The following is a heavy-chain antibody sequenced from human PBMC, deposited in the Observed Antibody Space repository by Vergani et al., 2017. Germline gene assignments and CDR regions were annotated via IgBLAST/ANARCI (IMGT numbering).Heavy chain of an antibody. V-gene: IGHV3-30*18. Sequence: QVQLVESGGGVVQPGRSLRLSCAASGFTFSSYGMHWVRQAPGKGLEWVAVISYDGSNKYYADSVKGRFTISRDNSKNTLYLQMNSLRAEDTAMYYCAKVVTIFGVVPMDVWGKGTTVTVSS. CDR2: ISYDGSNK. J-gene: IGHJ6*03. D-gene: IGHD3-3*01. CDR3: AKVVTIFGVVPMDV. CDR1: GFTFSSYG.